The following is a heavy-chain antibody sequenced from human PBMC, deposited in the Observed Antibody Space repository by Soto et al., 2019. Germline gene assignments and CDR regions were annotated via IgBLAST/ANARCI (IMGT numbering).Heavy chain of an antibody. CDR3: ARDFFSGVVVVAATLDYYYGMDV. Sequence: QVPLVQSGAEVKKPGASVKVSCKASGYTFTSYGISWVRQAPGQGLEWMGWISAYNGNTNYAQKLQGRVTMTTDTSTSTAYMELRSLRSDDTAVYYCARDFFSGVVVVAATLDYYYGMDVWGQGTTVTVSS. CDR1: GYTFTSYG. CDR2: ISAYNGNT. D-gene: IGHD2-15*01. V-gene: IGHV1-18*01. J-gene: IGHJ6*02.